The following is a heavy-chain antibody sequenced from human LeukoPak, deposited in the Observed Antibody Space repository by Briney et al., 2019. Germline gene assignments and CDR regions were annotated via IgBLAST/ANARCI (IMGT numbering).Heavy chain of an antibody. V-gene: IGHV1-2*02. CDR1: GYTFTGYY. CDR2: INPNSGGI. Sequence: ASVKVSCKASGYTFTGYYMHWVRQAPGQGLEWVGCINPNSGGINYAQNLQGRVTITRDTANSSLYMEMSSLRSEDTAVYYCARDRGGEVGATPDLDYWGQGTLVTVSS. D-gene: IGHD1-26*01. CDR3: ARDRGGEVGATPDLDY. J-gene: IGHJ4*02.